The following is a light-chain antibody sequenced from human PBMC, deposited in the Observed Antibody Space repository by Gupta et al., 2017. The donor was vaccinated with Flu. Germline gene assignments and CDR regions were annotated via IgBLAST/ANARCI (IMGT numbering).Light chain of an antibody. Sequence: ELVLTQSPATLSLPPGERATLSCRASQSVSSFLAWYQQKPGQAPRLLIYDASNRATGIPARFSGSGSGTDFTLTISSLEPEDFAVYYCQQRSNWPPEITFGQGTRLEIK. CDR2: DAS. CDR3: QQRSNWPPEIT. J-gene: IGKJ5*01. CDR1: QSVSSF. V-gene: IGKV3-11*01.